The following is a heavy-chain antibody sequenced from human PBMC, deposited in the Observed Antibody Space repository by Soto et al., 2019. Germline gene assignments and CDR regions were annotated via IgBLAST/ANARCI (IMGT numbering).Heavy chain of an antibody. V-gene: IGHV3-11*01. CDR1: GFAFKEYS. CDR3: ARLHSDSYEDYYYMDV. Sequence: QVQLVETGGGLVKPGGSLRLSCAASGFAFKEYSMTWIRQAPGKGLEWVSLMSGSGITIHYADSMKGRFTISRDNAKNALYLQMDSLRADDTAVYYCARLHSDSYEDYYYMDVWGKGTTVTVSS. J-gene: IGHJ6*03. CDR2: MSGSGITI. D-gene: IGHD3-16*01.